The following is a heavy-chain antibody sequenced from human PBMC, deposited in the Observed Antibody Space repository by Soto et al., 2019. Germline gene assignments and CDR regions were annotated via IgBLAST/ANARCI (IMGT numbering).Heavy chain of an antibody. CDR1: WVNFIAHS. D-gene: IGHD2-2*01. V-gene: IGHV3-48*01. Sequence: LRDSWTASWVNFIAHSMHWVRQAPGKGLEWISYITSNSVNMYADSVKGRFTISRDNAKNSLYLQMNSLRVEDTAVYFCVGEVGFQLIYWGQGTLVTVSS. CDR2: ITSNSVNM. CDR3: VGEVGFQLIY. J-gene: IGHJ4*02.